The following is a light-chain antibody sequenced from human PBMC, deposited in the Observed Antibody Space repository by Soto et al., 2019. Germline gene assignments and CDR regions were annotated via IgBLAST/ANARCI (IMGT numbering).Light chain of an antibody. V-gene: IGLV4-69*01. Sequence: QLVLTQSPSASASLGASVKLTCTLSSGHSAYAIAWHQQRPEKGPRYLMKVNSDGSHTKGDGIPARFSGSSSGDQRYLTISGLQSEDEAVYYCQTWGTGIQVFGGGTKLTVL. CDR3: QTWGTGIQV. J-gene: IGLJ2*01. CDR2: VNSDGSH. CDR1: SGHSAYA.